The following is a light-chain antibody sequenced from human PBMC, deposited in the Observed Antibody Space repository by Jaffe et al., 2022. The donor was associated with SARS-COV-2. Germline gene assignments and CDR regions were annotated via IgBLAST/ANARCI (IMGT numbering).Light chain of an antibody. CDR2: DNY. J-gene: IGLJ2*01. Sequence: QSVLTQPPSVSAAPGQKVTISCSGSSSNIGNNYVSWYQQLPGAAPKLLIYDNYKRPSGIPDRFSGSQSGTSATLGISGLQTGDEADYYCETWDSSLSAGVFGGGTKLTVL. V-gene: IGLV1-51*01. CDR3: ETWDSSLSAGV. CDR1: SSNIGNNY.